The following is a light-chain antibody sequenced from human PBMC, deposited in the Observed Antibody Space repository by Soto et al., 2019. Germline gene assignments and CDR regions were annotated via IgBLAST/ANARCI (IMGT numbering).Light chain of an antibody. Sequence: QSALTQPRSVSGSPGQSVTISCAGTRSDVGAYNWVSWYQQHPGKVPKLMIYDVSRRPSGVPDRFSGSKSGNTASLTISGLQADDEADYYCCSYAGSYTLVFGGGTKLTVL. CDR2: DVS. CDR3: CSYAGSYTLV. V-gene: IGLV2-11*01. CDR1: RSDVGAYNW. J-gene: IGLJ3*02.